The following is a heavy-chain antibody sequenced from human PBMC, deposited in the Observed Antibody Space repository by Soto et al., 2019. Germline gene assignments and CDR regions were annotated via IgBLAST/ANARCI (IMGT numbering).Heavy chain of an antibody. D-gene: IGHD5-18*01. J-gene: IGHJ5*02. CDR3: AREDTPNWFDP. CDR1: GGSFSGYY. CDR2: INHSGST. Sequence: PSETMSLTCAVYGGSFSGYYWSWICQPPGKGLEWIGEINHSGSTNYNPSLKSRVTISVDTSKNQFSLKLSSVTAADKAVYYCAREDTPNWFDPWGQGTLVTVSS. V-gene: IGHV4-34*01.